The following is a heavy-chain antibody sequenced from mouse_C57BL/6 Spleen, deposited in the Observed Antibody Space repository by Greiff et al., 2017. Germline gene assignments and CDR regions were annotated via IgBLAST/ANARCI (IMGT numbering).Heavy chain of an antibody. J-gene: IGHJ3*01. D-gene: IGHD2-4*01. CDR2: INPNNGGT. V-gene: IGHV1-22*01. CDR3: ARGELRAWFAY. CDR1: GYTFTDYY. Sequence: VQLQQSGPELVKPGASVKMSCKASGYTFTDYYMHWVKQSHGKSLEWIGYINPNNGGTNYNQKFKGKATLTANKSSSAAYMELRSLTSEDSAVYYCARGELRAWFAYWGQGTLVTVSA.